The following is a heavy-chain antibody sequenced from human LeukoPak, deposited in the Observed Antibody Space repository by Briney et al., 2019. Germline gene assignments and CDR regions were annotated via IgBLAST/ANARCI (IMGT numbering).Heavy chain of an antibody. Sequence: GGSLRLSCSASGFTFRSSAMHWVRQAPGKGLEYVSAISYNGDITYYADSVKGRFTISRDNSKNTLYLQMSSLRAQDTAVYYCVKGGVVTSRALDYWGQGTLVTVSS. D-gene: IGHD3-3*01. CDR3: VKGGVVTSRALDY. V-gene: IGHV3-64D*09. CDR1: GFTFRSSA. CDR2: ISYNGDIT. J-gene: IGHJ4*02.